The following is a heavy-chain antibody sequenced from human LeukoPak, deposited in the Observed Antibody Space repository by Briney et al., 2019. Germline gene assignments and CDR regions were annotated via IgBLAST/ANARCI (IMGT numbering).Heavy chain of an antibody. CDR2: IFHTGST. J-gene: IGHJ6*03. Sequence: PSETLSLTCTVSGYSISSGYYWGWIRQPPGKGLEWIGSIFHTGSTYYNPSLKSRVTISVDTSKNQFSLKLSSVSAADTAVYYCARLYSGYDHYYMDVWGKGTTVTVSS. CDR1: GYSISSGYY. V-gene: IGHV4-38-2*02. D-gene: IGHD5-12*01. CDR3: ARLYSGYDHYYMDV.